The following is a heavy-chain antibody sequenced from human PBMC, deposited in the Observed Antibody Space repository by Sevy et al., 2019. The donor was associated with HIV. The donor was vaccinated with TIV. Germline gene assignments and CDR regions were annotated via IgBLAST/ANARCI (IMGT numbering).Heavy chain of an antibody. CDR2: ISHDGINE. V-gene: IGHV3-30*18. CDR1: GFSFSYYG. D-gene: IGHD3-16*01. J-gene: IGHJ6*02. Sequence: GGSLRLSCIGSGFSFSYYGFHWVRQSPGKGLDWVALISHDGINEDYADSVKGRFTISRDNSKNTVYLKMNSLRNEHTAMYLCANAYRGSKSHSYLYALDVWGQGTTVTVSS. CDR3: ANAYRGSKSHSYLYALDV.